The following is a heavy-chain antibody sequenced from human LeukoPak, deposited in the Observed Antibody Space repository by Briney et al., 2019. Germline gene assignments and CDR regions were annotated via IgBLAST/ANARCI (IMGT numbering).Heavy chain of an antibody. CDR1: GYTFTSYG. CDR3: ARAQQWLDYYYYYYMDV. J-gene: IGHJ6*03. V-gene: IGHV1-18*01. D-gene: IGHD6-19*01. Sequence: ASVKVSCKASGYTFTSYGISWVRQAPGQGLEWMGWISAYNGNTNYAQKLQGRVTMTTDTSTSTAYMELRSLRSDDTAVYYCARAQQWLDYYYYYYMDVWGKGTTVTISS. CDR2: ISAYNGNT.